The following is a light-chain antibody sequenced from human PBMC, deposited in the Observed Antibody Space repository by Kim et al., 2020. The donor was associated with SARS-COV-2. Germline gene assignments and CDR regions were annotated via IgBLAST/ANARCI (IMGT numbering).Light chain of an antibody. CDR2: DNN. CDR1: SANIGNNY. J-gene: IGLJ2*01. V-gene: IGLV1-51*01. Sequence: GQKVTISCSGSSANIGNNYVSWYQQRPGTAPKLLIYDNNKRPSGMPDRFSGSKSGTSATLGITGLQTGDEADYYCGTWDSSLSVVVFGGGTQLTVL. CDR3: GTWDSSLSVVV.